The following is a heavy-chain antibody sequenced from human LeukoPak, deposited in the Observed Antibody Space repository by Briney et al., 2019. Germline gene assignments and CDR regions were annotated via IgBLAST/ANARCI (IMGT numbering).Heavy chain of an antibody. V-gene: IGHV3-30*02. CDR1: GFTFSSYS. CDR3: AKRRDGYNNGAFDI. Sequence: GGSLRLSCAASGFTFSSYSMSWVRQAPGKGLEWVAFIRYDGSNKYYADSVKGRFTISRDNSKNTLYMQMNSLRADDTAVYYCAKRRDGYNNGAFDIWGQGTMVIVSS. D-gene: IGHD5-24*01. J-gene: IGHJ3*02. CDR2: IRYDGSNK.